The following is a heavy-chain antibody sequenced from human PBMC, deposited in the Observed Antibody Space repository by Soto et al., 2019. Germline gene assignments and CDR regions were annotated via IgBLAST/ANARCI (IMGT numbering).Heavy chain of an antibody. CDR1: GFTFSSYE. CDR3: ATRETPYGDYVQDAFDI. CDR2: ISSSGSTI. V-gene: IGHV3-48*03. Sequence: EVQLVESGGGLVQPGGSLSLSCAAYGFTFSSYEMNWVRQAPGKGLEWVSYISSSGSTIYYADSVKGRFTISRDNAKNSLYLQMNILIAEDTAVYYCATRETPYGDYVQDAFDIWGQGTMVTVSS. J-gene: IGHJ3*02. D-gene: IGHD4-17*01.